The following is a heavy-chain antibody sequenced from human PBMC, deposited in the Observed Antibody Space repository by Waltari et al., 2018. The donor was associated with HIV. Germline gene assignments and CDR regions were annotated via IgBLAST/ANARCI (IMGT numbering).Heavy chain of an antibody. CDR3: ARDYDILTGYYSPYYYYGMDV. J-gene: IGHJ6*02. Sequence: QVQLQQWGAGLLKPSETLSLTCAVYGGSFSGYYWSWIRQPPGKGLEWIGEINHRGSTNSNPSLKSRVTISVDTSKNQFSLQLSSVTAAYTAVYYCARDYDILTGYYSPYYYYGMDVWGQGTTVTVSS. V-gene: IGHV4-34*01. CDR1: GGSFSGYY. CDR2: INHRGST. D-gene: IGHD3-9*01.